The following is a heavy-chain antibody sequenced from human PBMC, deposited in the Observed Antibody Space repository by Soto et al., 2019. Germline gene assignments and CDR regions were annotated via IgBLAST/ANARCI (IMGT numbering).Heavy chain of an antibody. CDR2: IYWDDDK. D-gene: IGHD1-26*01. CDR3: AHSWYCCCVIRYYSNWFVF. Sequence: SGPTLVNPTQTLTLTCTFSGFSLSTSGVGVGWIRQPPGKALEWLALIYWDDDKRYSPSLKSRLTITKDTSKTQVVLTMTNMDPVDTATYYCAHSWYCCCVIRYYSNWFVFRGKGLLVTGSS. CDR1: GFSLSTSGVG. J-gene: IGHJ5*01. V-gene: IGHV2-5*02.